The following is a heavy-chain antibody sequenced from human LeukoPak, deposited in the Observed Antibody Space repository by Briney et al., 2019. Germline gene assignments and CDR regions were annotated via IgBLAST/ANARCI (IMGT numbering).Heavy chain of an antibody. D-gene: IGHD2-15*01. CDR1: GFTFSSYA. CDR2: ISNSGGST. V-gene: IGHV3-23*01. CDR3: ARGGGSSVFDY. Sequence: GGALRLSCAASGFTFSSYAMTWVRQAPGKGLEWVSSISNSGGSTYYADSVKGRFTVSRDNSKNTLYLQVSSLRAEDTAVYYCARGGGSSVFDYWGQGALVTVSS. J-gene: IGHJ4*02.